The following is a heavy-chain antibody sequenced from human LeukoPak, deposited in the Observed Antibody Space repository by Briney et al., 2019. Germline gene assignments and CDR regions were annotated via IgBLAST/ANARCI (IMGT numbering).Heavy chain of an antibody. CDR3: ARDGADYYDSSGYYPNFDY. Sequence: GGSLRLSCAASNFTFSSYGMNWVRQAPGKGLEWVAFIRFDGRDKFYADSVKGRFTISRDNSKNTLYLQMNSLRAEDTAVYYCARDGADYYDSSGYYPNFDYWGQGTLVTVSS. J-gene: IGHJ4*02. CDR1: NFTFSSYG. V-gene: IGHV3-30*02. D-gene: IGHD3-22*01. CDR2: IRFDGRDK.